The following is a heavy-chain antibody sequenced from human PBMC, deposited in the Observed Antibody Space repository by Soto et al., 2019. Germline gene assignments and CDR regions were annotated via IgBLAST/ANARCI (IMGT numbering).Heavy chain of an antibody. J-gene: IGHJ6*02. CDR3: ARADSTLVTSYRLDV. V-gene: IGHV4-34*01. CDR2: INHSGTI. CDR1: GGSFSGYY. Sequence: SETLSLTCAVYGGSFSGYYWTWIRQPPGKGLEWIGEINHSGTINFNPSLKSRLTISLDTSKKHFSLKLSSVTDADTAAYYCARADSTLVTSYRLDVWGQGTKVTVSS. D-gene: IGHD2-21*02.